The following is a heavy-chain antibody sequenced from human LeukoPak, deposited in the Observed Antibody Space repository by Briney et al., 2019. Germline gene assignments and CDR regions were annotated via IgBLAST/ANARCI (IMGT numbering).Heavy chain of an antibody. V-gene: IGHV1-2*02. Sequence: ASVKVSCKASGYTFTGYYMHWVRQAPGQGLEWMGWINPNSGGTNYAQKFQGRVTMTRDTSISTAYMELSRLRSDDTAVYYCARVAVVAATVFDYWGQGTLVTVSS. CDR2: INPNSGGT. J-gene: IGHJ4*02. D-gene: IGHD2-15*01. CDR3: ARVAVVAATVFDY. CDR1: GYTFTGYY.